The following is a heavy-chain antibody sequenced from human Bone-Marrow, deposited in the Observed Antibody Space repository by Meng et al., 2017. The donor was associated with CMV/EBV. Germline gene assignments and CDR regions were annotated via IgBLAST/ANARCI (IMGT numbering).Heavy chain of an antibody. D-gene: IGHD3-3*01. J-gene: IGHJ4*02. CDR3: ARGPRSGVVIDFFDY. CDR1: GFTFSSYS. Sequence: GESLKISCAASGFTFSSYSMNWVRQAPGKGLEWVSSISSSSYIYYADSVKGRFTISRDHAKNSLYLQMNSLRAEDTAVYYCARGPRSGVVIDFFDYWGQGTLVTVSS. V-gene: IGHV3-21*01. CDR2: ISSSSYI.